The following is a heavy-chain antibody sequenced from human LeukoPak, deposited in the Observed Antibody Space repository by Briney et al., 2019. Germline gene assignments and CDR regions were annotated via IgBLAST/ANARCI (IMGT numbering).Heavy chain of an antibody. J-gene: IGHJ6*02. CDR3: ARDRYYYDSSGYYYYNGMDV. CDR2: IIPICGTA. D-gene: IGHD3-22*01. CDR1: GGTFSSYA. V-gene: IGHV1-69*13. Sequence: GASVKVSCKASGGTFSSYAISWVRQAPAQGLEWMGGIIPICGTANYAQKFQGRVTITADESTSTAYMELSSLRSEDTAVYYCARDRYYYDSSGYYYYNGMDVWGQGTTVTVSS.